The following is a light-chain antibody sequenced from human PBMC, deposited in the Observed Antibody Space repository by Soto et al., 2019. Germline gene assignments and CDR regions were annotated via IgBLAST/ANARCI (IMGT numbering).Light chain of an antibody. V-gene: IGLV1-40*01. J-gene: IGLJ1*01. CDR1: TSNIGAPYD. Sequence: SRLTQPPSVSWALGRRVSISCTGSTSNIGAPYDVHWYQHLPGTAPKLLIYGDNNRPSGVPDRFSGSKSGTSASLAITRLQAEDEADYYCQSYDISLHNYVFGTGTKVTVL. CDR2: GDN. CDR3: QSYDISLHNYV.